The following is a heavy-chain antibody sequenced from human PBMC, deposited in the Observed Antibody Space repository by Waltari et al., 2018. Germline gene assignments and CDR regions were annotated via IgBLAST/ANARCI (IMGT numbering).Heavy chain of an antibody. Sequence: QVQLVQSGAEVKKPGASVKVSCKASGYTFTGYYMHWVRQAPGQGLEWMRMFNPNRGRTNMGRRCEGRVTMIRDTSISTAYMELSRLGSDDTAVYYCASDEFFQKGCGGDCFSFDYWGQGTLVTVSS. J-gene: IGHJ4*02. D-gene: IGHD2-21*02. CDR2: FNPNRGRT. CDR3: ASDEFFQKGCGGDCFSFDY. V-gene: IGHV1-2*02. CDR1: GYTFTGYY.